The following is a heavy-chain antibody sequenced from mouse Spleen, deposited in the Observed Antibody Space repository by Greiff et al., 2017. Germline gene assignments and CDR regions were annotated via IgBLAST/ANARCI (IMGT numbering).Heavy chain of an antibody. D-gene: IGHD4-1*01. Sequence: QVHVKQSGAELVRPGTSVKVSCKASGYAFTNYLIEWVKQRPGQGLEWIGVINPGSGGTNYNEKFKGKATLTADKSPSTAYMQLSSLTSEDSAVYFCAREGGTDYFDYWGQGTTLTVSS. J-gene: IGHJ2*01. CDR1: GYAFTNYL. CDR3: AREGGTDYFDY. V-gene: IGHV1-54*01. CDR2: INPGSGGT.